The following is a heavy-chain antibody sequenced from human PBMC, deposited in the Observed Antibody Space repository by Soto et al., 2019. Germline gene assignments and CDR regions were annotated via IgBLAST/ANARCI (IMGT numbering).Heavy chain of an antibody. V-gene: IGHV3-73*02. CDR3: TRHALQYCGGDCYLLPYFDL. J-gene: IGHJ2*01. D-gene: IGHD2-21*02. CDR1: GFTFSGSA. Sequence: EVKLVESRGGLVQPGGSQKLSCAASGFTFSGSAMHWVRQASGKGLEWVGRIRSKANSYATAYAASVKGRFTISRDDSKNTAYLQLNSLKTEDTAVYYCTRHALQYCGGDCYLLPYFDLWGRGTLVTVSS. CDR2: IRSKANSYAT.